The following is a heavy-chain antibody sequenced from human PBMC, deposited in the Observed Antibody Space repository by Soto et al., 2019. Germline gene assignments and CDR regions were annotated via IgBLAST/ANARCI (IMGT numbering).Heavy chain of an antibody. J-gene: IGHJ4*02. V-gene: IGHV3-13*01. CDR1: GFTFSSYD. Sequence: PGGSLRLSCAASGFTFSSYDMHWVRQATGKGLEWVSAIGTAGDTYYPGSVKGRFTISRENAKNSLYLQMNSLRAEDTAVYYCARVSRSSWYESRYLDYWGQGTLVTVSS. CDR3: ARVSRSSWYESRYLDY. CDR2: IGTAGDT. D-gene: IGHD6-13*01.